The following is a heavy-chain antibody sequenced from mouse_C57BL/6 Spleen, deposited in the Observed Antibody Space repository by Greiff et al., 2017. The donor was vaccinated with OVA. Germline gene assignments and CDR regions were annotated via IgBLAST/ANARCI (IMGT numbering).Heavy chain of an antibody. Sequence: EVKLVESEGGLVQPGSSMKLSCTASGFTFSDYYMAWVRQVPEKGLEWVANINSDGSSTYYLDSLKSRFIISRDNAKNILYLQMSSLKSEDTATYYCARGPYYYGSSNWFAYWGQGTLVTVSA. J-gene: IGHJ3*01. CDR2: INSDGSST. D-gene: IGHD1-1*01. CDR3: ARGPYYYGSSNWFAY. V-gene: IGHV5-16*01. CDR1: GFTFSDYY.